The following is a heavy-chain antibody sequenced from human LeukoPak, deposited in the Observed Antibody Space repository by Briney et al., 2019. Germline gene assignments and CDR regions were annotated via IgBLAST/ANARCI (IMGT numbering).Heavy chain of an antibody. CDR2: TYYRYMWYN. CDR3: ARGHAGYVDS. Sequence: SPTLSLTFAISGDSVSSNSAAWNWIRQPPPRGIEWLGRTYYRYMWYNCYAVTVKSRININTDTSKKPFYLLLNSVTHEATAVYYCARGHAGYVDSLGQGTRVTISS. D-gene: IGHD2-2*01. V-gene: IGHV6-1*01. J-gene: IGHJ4*02. CDR1: GDSVSSNSAA.